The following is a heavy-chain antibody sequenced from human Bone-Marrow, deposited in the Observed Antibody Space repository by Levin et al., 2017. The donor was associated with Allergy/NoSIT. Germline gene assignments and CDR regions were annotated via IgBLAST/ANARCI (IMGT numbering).Heavy chain of an antibody. Sequence: GGSLRLSCAASGFTFSSYSMNWVRQAPGKGLEWVSSISSSSSYIYYADSVKGRFTISRDNAKNSLYLQMNSLRAEDTAVYYCARGGYDFWSGYYPPYWYFDLWGRGTLVTVSS. CDR3: ARGGYDFWSGYYPPYWYFDL. V-gene: IGHV3-21*01. CDR2: ISSSSSYI. J-gene: IGHJ2*01. CDR1: GFTFSSYS. D-gene: IGHD3-3*01.